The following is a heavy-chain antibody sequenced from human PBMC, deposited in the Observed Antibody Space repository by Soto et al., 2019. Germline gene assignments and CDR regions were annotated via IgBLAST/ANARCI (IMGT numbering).Heavy chain of an antibody. Sequence: EVQLVESGGGLVQPGGSLRLSCAASGFTFSSYWMHWVRQAPGKGLVWVSRINSDGSSTNYADSVKGRFTISRDNAKNTVYRQMNSLRAEDTAVYYCAVRDGYSFDYWGQGTLVTVSS. V-gene: IGHV3-74*01. J-gene: IGHJ4*02. CDR1: GFTFSSYW. CDR3: AVRDGYSFDY. CDR2: INSDGSST.